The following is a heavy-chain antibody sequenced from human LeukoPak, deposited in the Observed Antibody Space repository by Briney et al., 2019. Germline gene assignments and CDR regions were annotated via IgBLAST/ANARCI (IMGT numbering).Heavy chain of an antibody. CDR1: GFTFSSYA. V-gene: IGHV3-23*01. J-gene: IGHJ4*02. CDR2: ISGSGGST. D-gene: IGHD5-18*01. CDR3: AKDLWGGQLWLKDPFDY. Sequence: LSGGSLRLSCAASGFTFSSYAMSWVRQAPGKGLEWVSAISGSGGSTYYADSVKGRFTISRDNSKNTLYLQMNSLRAEDTAVYYCAKDLWGGQLWLKDPFDYWGQGTLVTVSS.